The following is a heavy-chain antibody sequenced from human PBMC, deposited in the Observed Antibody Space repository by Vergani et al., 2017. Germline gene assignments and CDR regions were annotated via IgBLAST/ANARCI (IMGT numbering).Heavy chain of an antibody. CDR3: ARGRGRYYDFWSGYYGVFDY. D-gene: IGHD3-3*01. J-gene: IGHJ4*02. V-gene: IGHV4-34*01. Sequence: QVQLQQWGAGLLKPSETLSLTCAVYGGSFSGYYWSWIRQPPGKGLEWIGEINHSGSTNYNPSLKSRVTISVDTSKNQFSLKLSSVTAADTAVYYCARGRGRYYDFWSGYYGVFDYWGQGTLVTVSS. CDR1: GGSFSGYY. CDR2: INHSGST.